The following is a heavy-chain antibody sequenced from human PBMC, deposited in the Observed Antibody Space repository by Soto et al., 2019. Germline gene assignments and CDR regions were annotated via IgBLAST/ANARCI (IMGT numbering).Heavy chain of an antibody. Sequence: SVKVSCKASGFTFTSSAVQWVRQARGQRLEWIGWIVVGSGNTNYAQKFQERVTITRDMSTSTAYMELSSLRSEDTAVYYCAADHPLFTMVRGAPYYYYGMDVWGQGTTGTVS. CDR2: IVVGSGNT. D-gene: IGHD3-10*01. CDR1: GFTFTSSA. J-gene: IGHJ6*02. V-gene: IGHV1-58*01. CDR3: AADHPLFTMVRGAPYYYYGMDV.